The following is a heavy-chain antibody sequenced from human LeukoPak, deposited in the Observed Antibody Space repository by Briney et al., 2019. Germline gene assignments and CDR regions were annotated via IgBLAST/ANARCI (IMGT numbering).Heavy chain of an antibody. CDR1: GGSISSDSYY. J-gene: IGHJ4*02. V-gene: IGHV4-39*07. D-gene: IGHD2-2*01. CDR3: ARGVPVDY. CDR2: VYYSGSA. Sequence: SETLSLTCTVSGGSISSDSYYWGWIRQPPGKGLEFIGSVYYSGSAYYNPSLKSRVTISVDTSKNQFSLKLSSVTAADTAVYYCARGVPVDYWGQGTLVTVSS.